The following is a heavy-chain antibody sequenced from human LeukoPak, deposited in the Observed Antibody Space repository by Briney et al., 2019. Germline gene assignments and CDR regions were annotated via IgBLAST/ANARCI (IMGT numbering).Heavy chain of an antibody. Sequence: GGSLRLSCEASGFSVSNYYMVWVRQPPGKGLECISYIPNDDSVIYYADSVRGRLSVSRDSAKNSLSLQLNSLRAEDTAVYYCARNAGSGSYHFDYWGQGTLVTVSS. CDR2: IPNDDSVI. J-gene: IGHJ4*02. CDR3: ARNAGSGSYHFDY. CDR1: GFSVSNYY. V-gene: IGHV3-11*01. D-gene: IGHD3-10*01.